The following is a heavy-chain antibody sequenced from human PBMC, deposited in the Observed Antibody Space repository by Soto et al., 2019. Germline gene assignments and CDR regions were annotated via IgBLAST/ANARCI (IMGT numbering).Heavy chain of an antibody. CDR3: ARFNSGYESFYYYYCLDV. J-gene: IGHJ6*02. V-gene: IGHV4-39*01. D-gene: IGHD5-12*01. Sequence: SETLSLTCTVSGGSLSSSSYYWGWIRQPPGKGLECIGSIYYSGSTYYNPSLKSRFTISVDTSTNQFSLKLSSVNAADTSVYYCARFNSGYESFYYYYCLDVWGQGTTVTVSS. CDR2: IYYSGST. CDR1: GGSLSSSSYY.